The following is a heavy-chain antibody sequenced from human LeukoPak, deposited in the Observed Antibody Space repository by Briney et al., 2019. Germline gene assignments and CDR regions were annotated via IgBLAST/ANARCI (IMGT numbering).Heavy chain of an antibody. V-gene: IGHV1-69*05. CDR3: ALATTVVTLFDY. CDR2: IIPIFGTA. CDR1: GGTFSSYA. D-gene: IGHD4-23*01. Sequence: SSVKVSCKASGGTFSSYAIIWVRQAPGQGLEWMGGIIPIFGTANYAQKFQGRVTITTDESTSTAYMELSSLRSEDTAVYYCALATTVVTLFDYWGQGTLVTVSS. J-gene: IGHJ4*02.